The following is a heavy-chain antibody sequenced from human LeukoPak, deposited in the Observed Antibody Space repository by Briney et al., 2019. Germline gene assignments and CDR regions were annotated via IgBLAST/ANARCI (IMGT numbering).Heavy chain of an antibody. CDR2: ISGSGDST. CDR1: GFTFRSYA. CDR3: TKSVRSIWWGGAYYFDY. V-gene: IGHV3-23*01. J-gene: IGHJ4*02. Sequence: PGGSLRLSCAASGFTFRSYAMSWVRHAPGKGLELVSVISGSGDSTDYADSVKGRFSISRDNSKNTLYPQMNSLRAEDTAVYYCTKSVRSIWWGGAYYFDYWGQGALVTVSS. D-gene: IGHD6-13*01.